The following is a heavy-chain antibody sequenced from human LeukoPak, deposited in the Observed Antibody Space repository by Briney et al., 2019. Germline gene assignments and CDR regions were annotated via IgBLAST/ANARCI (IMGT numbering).Heavy chain of an antibody. CDR1: GFTFSSNW. Sequence: GGSLRLSCAASGFTFSSNWMHWVRQAPGKGLVWVSRINSDGSSTSYADSVKGRFTISRDNAKNSLYLQMNSLRAEDTAVYYCAKIDFWSGFDWFDPWGQGTLVTVSS. D-gene: IGHD3-3*01. CDR3: AKIDFWSGFDWFDP. V-gene: IGHV3-74*01. J-gene: IGHJ5*02. CDR2: INSDGSST.